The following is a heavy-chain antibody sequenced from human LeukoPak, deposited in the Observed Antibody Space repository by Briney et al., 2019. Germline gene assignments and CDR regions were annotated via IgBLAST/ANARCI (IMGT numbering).Heavy chain of an antibody. Sequence: PGGSLRLSCAASGFTFSSYAMHWVRQAPGKGLEWVAVISYDGSNKYYADSVKGRFTISRDNSKNTLYPQMNSLRAEDTAVYYCARDSSDDSSGYPDYWGQGTLVTVSS. CDR1: GFTFSSYA. V-gene: IGHV3-30-3*01. D-gene: IGHD3-22*01. J-gene: IGHJ4*02. CDR2: ISYDGSNK. CDR3: ARDSSDDSSGYPDY.